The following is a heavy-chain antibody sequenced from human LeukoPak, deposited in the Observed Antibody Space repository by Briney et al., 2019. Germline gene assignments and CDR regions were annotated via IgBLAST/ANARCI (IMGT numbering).Heavy chain of an antibody. Sequence: GGSLRLSCAASGFTFSSYGMHWVRQAPGKGLEWVAVISYDGSNKYYADSVKGRFTISRDNSKNTLYLQMNSLRAEDTAVYYCAKNRADNWNYYFDYWGQGTLVTVSS. CDR2: ISYDGSNK. V-gene: IGHV3-30*18. J-gene: IGHJ4*02. D-gene: IGHD1-7*01. CDR3: AKNRADNWNYYFDY. CDR1: GFTFSSYG.